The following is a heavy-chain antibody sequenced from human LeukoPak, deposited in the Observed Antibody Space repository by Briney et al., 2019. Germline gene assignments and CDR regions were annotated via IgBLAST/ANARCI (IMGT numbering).Heavy chain of an antibody. CDR1: GYTLTELS. D-gene: IGHD3-22*01. CDR3: ATGAPHYYDSSGYYPFDY. J-gene: IGHJ4*02. V-gene: IGHV1-24*01. CDR2: FDPEDGET. Sequence: ASVKVSCKVSGYTLTELSMHWVRQAPGKGLEWMGGFDPEDGETIYAQKFQGRVTMTEDTSTDTAYMELSSLRSKDTAVYYCATGAPHYYDSSGYYPFDYWGQGTLVTVSS.